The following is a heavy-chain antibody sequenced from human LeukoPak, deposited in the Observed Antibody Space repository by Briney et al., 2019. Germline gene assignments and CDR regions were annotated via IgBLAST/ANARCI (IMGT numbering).Heavy chain of an antibody. V-gene: IGHV3-48*03. J-gene: IGHJ4*02. CDR2: VSSSGSTI. D-gene: IGHD1-1*01. CDR3: ARPQRGALDY. CDR1: GFTFSSYE. Sequence: GGSLRLSCAASGFTFSSYEMNWVRQAPGKGLEWVSYVSSSGSTIYYADSVKGRFTISRDNAKNSLYLQMNSLRAEDTAVYYCARPQRGALDYWGQGTLVTVSS.